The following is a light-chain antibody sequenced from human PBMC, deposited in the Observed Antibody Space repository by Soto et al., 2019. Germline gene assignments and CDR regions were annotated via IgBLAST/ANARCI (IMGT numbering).Light chain of an antibody. CDR2: KVS. CDR3: MQGTHWPIT. V-gene: IGKV2-30*02. J-gene: IGKJ5*01. CDR1: QSLVHSDGSAY. Sequence: DVVMTQSPLSLPVTLGQPASISCRSNQSLVHSDGSAYFILCQQRTGRTPRRLMYKVSNRDSGVPARFIGSGSGTDFALKISRVEAEDVGVDYCMQGTHWPITFGQGTRLEIK.